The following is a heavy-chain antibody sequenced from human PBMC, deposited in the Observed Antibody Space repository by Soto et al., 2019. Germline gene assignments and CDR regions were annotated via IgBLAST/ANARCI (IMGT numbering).Heavy chain of an antibody. V-gene: IGHV3-64D*06. D-gene: IGHD2-8*01. Sequence: GGSLRLSCSASGFTFSSYAMHWVRQAPGKGLEYVSAISSNGGSTYYADSVKGRFTISRDNSKNTLYLQMSSLRAEDTAVYYCVKELISDAFDIWGQGTMVTVSS. CDR2: ISSNGGST. CDR3: VKELISDAFDI. CDR1: GFTFSSYA. J-gene: IGHJ3*02.